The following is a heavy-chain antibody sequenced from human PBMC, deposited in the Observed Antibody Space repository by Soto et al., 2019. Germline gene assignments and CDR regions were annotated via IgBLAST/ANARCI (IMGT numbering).Heavy chain of an antibody. Sequence: VASLKISGKGRGWSDTSYWLGRVRQIPGKGLEWRGSIDPGDSDTRYSPSFQGQVTISADKSISTAYLQWTSLQASDTAIYYCARAQGISSWLPFDYWGQGTLVTVSS. V-gene: IGHV5-51*01. CDR3: ARAQGISSWLPFDY. CDR1: GWSDTSYW. CDR2: IDPGDSDT. D-gene: IGHD6-13*01. J-gene: IGHJ4*02.